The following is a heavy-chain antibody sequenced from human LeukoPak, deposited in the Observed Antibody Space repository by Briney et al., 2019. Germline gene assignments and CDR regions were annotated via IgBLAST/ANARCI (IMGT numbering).Heavy chain of an antibody. D-gene: IGHD3-9*01. V-gene: IGHV3-48*01. CDR2: ISSSSSTI. CDR3: ARDLTGYARYFDY. J-gene: IGHJ4*02. CDR1: GFTFSSYS. Sequence: GGSLRLSCAASGFTFSSYSMNWVRQAPGKGLEWGSYISSSSSTIYYADSVKGRFTIPRDNAKNSLYLQMNSLRAEDTAVYYCARDLTGYARYFDYWGQGTLVTVSS.